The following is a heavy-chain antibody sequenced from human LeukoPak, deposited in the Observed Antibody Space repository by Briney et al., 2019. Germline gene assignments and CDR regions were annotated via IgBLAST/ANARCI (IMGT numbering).Heavy chain of an antibody. V-gene: IGHV6-1*01. CDR1: GDIVSSNSAV. CDR2: TYYRSQWYS. D-gene: IGHD1-26*01. Sequence: SQTLSLTCAISGDIVSSNSAVWSWIRQSPSRGLEWLGRTYYRSQWYSEYAVYVRGRITINSNTSKNQFSLHLNSVTPDDTAVYYCARWVGSAGRFDNWGQGSLVIVSS. CDR3: ARWVGSAGRFDN. J-gene: IGHJ4*02.